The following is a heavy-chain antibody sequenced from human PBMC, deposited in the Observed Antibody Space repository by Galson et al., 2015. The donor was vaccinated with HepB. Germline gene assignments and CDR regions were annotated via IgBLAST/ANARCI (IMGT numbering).Heavy chain of an antibody. CDR3: ARVGRGEQWPFDY. Sequence: SLRLSCAASGFTFSRYWMSWVRQAPGKGLQWVANIKQDGSEKHYVDSVKGRFTISRDNAKNSLYLQMNSLRAEDTAVYYCARVGRGEQWPFDYWGQGTLVTVSS. D-gene: IGHD6-19*01. CDR2: IKQDGSEK. CDR1: GFTFSRYW. V-gene: IGHV3-7*03. J-gene: IGHJ4*02.